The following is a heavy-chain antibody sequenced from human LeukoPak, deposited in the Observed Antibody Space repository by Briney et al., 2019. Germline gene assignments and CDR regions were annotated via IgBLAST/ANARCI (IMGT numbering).Heavy chain of an antibody. CDR2: ISSSSSTI. J-gene: IGHJ4*02. V-gene: IGHV3-48*04. D-gene: IGHD3-10*01. CDR3: ARVPYYYGSGSYPDY. Sequence: GGSLRLSCAASGFTFSSYSMNWVRQAPGKGLEWVSYISSSSSTIYYADSVKGRFTISRDNAKNSLYLQMNSLRAEDTAVYYCARVPYYYGSGSYPDYWGQGTLVTVSS. CDR1: GFTFSSYS.